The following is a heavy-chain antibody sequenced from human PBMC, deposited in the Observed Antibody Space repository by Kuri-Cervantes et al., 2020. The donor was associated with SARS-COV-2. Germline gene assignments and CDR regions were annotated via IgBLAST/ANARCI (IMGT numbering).Heavy chain of an antibody. D-gene: IGHD6-13*01. Sequence: GGSLRLSCEVSGFLFSASAIHWVRQASGKGLEWVGRVRGKANNYATAYAASVRGRFTISRDDSKNMAYLQMNSLKTEDTAVYYCTTAAAGTFDYWGQGTLVTVSS. J-gene: IGHJ4*02. V-gene: IGHV3-73*01. CDR2: VRGKANNYAT. CDR1: GFLFSASA. CDR3: TTAAAGTFDY.